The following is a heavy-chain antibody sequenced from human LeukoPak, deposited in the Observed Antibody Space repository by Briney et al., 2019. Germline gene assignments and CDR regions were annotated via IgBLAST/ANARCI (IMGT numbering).Heavy chain of an antibody. CDR2: ISSSSSYI. CDR1: GFTFSSYG. CDR3: ARDKYGDYVIDY. J-gene: IGHJ4*02. V-gene: IGHV3-21*01. D-gene: IGHD4-17*01. Sequence: PGGSLRLSCAASGFTFSSYGMNWVRQAPGKGLEWVSSISSSSSYIYYADSVKGRFTISRDNAKNSLYLQMNSLRAEDTAVYYCARDKYGDYVIDYWGQGTLVTVSS.